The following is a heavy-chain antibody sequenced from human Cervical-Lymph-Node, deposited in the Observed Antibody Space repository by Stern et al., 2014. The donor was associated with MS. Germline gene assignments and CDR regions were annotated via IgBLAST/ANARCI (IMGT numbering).Heavy chain of an antibody. Sequence: EVQLVESGGDLVQPGRSLRLSCAASGFTFDDYAMHWVRQGPGKGLEWVLGIDWNSDNIGYVDSVKGRFTISKDNAKNSLYLRMDSLRVEDTALYYCVKDRKGGGAGTDYWGQGTLVTVSS. CDR2: IDWNSDNI. D-gene: IGHD6-13*01. CDR3: VKDRKGGGAGTDY. CDR1: GFTFDDYA. V-gene: IGHV3-9*01. J-gene: IGHJ4*02.